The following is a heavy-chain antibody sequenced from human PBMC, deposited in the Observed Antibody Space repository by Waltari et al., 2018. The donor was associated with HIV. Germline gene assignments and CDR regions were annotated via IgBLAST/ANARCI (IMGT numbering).Heavy chain of an antibody. V-gene: IGHV5-51*01. CDR3: ARQRESRLDD. CDR2: IYPDDSDA. Sequence: DVRLEQSGAEVKKSGESLKISCKASGYTFTDHWIGWVRQMPGKGLEWMGIIYPDDSDARYSPSFQGHVTFSVDKSTDTAYVQWTTVRTSDTATYYCARQRESRLDDWGQGTLVTVSS. D-gene: IGHD1-1*01. CDR1: GYTFTDHW. J-gene: IGHJ1*01.